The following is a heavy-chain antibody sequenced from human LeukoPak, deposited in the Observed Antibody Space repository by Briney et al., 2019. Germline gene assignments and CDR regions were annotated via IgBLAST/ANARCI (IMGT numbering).Heavy chain of an antibody. CDR1: GGSISSGGYY. CDR2: TFDSGNT. Sequence: SQTLSLTCTVSGGSISSGGYYWNWIRQFPGKGLEWIGYTFDSGNTYYNPSLKSRVTISADTSKNQFSLKLTSVTAADTAVYYCMREHYASGILNTFWGQGTLVTVSS. J-gene: IGHJ4*02. CDR3: MREHYASGILNTF. D-gene: IGHD3-10*01. V-gene: IGHV4-31*03.